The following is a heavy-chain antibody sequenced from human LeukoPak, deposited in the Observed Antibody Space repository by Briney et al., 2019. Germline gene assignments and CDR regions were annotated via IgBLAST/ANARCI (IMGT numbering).Heavy chain of an antibody. CDR3: ARDTWTPIAAAASY. CDR1: GFTFSTYW. J-gene: IGHJ4*02. V-gene: IGHV3-7*01. D-gene: IGHD6-13*01. Sequence: GGSLRLSCAASGFTFSTYWMSWVRQAPGKGLEWVGNIKEDGSEKYYVDSVKGLFTISRDNAKNSLYLQMNNLRAEDTAVYYCARDTWTPIAAAASYWGQGTLVTVSS. CDR2: IKEDGSEK.